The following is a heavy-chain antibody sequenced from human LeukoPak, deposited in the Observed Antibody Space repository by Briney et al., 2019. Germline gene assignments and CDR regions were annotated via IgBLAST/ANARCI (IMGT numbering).Heavy chain of an antibody. CDR3: AREAREWLVPRDAFDI. CDR1: GGSISSYY. J-gene: IGHJ3*02. V-gene: IGHV4-59*12. CDR2: IYYSGST. Sequence: SETLSLTCTVSGGSISSYYWSWIRQPPGKGLEWIGYIYYSGSTYYNPSLKSRVTISVDTSKNQFSLKLSSVTAADTAVYYCAREAREWLVPRDAFDIWGQGTMVTVSS. D-gene: IGHD6-19*01.